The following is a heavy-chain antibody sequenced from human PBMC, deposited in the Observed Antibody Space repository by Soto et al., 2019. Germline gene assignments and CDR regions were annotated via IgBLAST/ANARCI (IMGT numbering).Heavy chain of an antibody. D-gene: IGHD6-13*01. V-gene: IGHV4-39*01. CDR1: GGSISSSRSY. CDR2: IFYAGNT. Sequence: SETLSLTCNVSGGSISSSRSYWAWFRQPPGKELEWIANIFYAGNTYYNPSLRSRVTVSVDTSKNQFSLKLDSVTAADTAVYYCARQAAAPGIDLWFDPWGQGTLVTVSS. J-gene: IGHJ5*02. CDR3: ARQAAAPGIDLWFDP.